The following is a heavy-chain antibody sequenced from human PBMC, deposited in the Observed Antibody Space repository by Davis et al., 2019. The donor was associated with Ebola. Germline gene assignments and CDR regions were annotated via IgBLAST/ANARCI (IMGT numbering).Heavy chain of an antibody. J-gene: IGHJ3*01. D-gene: IGHD3-22*01. Sequence: LTRVASGFTFRSYGIHWVRQAPGKGLDWVAFIRYDGKHKYYADSVKGRFTIPRENSKNTLYLQMNSLRTEDTAVYYCARDWADQYHHDTSVHCDGFDFWGQGTMVTVPS. V-gene: IGHV3-30*02. CDR1: GFTFRSYG. CDR2: IRYDGKHK. CDR3: ARDWADQYHHDTSVHCDGFDF.